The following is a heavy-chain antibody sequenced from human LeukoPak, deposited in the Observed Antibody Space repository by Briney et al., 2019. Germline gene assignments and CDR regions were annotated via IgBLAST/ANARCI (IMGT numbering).Heavy chain of an antibody. Sequence: SETLSLTCAVYGGSFSGYYWSWIRQPPGKGLEWIGEINHSGSTNYNPSLKSRVTISVDTSKNQFSLKLSSVTAADTAVYYCARGRGYYDSSGYYHYHFDYWGQGTLVTVSS. D-gene: IGHD3-22*01. J-gene: IGHJ4*02. CDR1: GGSFSGYY. V-gene: IGHV4-34*01. CDR2: INHSGST. CDR3: ARGRGYYDSSGYYHYHFDY.